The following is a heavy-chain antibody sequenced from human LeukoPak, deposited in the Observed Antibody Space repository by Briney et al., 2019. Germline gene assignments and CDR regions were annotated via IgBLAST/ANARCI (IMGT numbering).Heavy chain of an antibody. CDR1: GFTVTSNY. D-gene: IGHD3-10*02. Sequence: GGSVRLSCAASGFTVTSNYMSWVRQAPGKGLEWVSIIYSGGGAYYADSVKGRFTISRDNSRNTLFLQMNSLRAEDTAMYYCARVFPPNWFDPWGQGTLVTVSS. J-gene: IGHJ5*02. V-gene: IGHV3-66*01. CDR3: ARVFPPNWFDP. CDR2: IYSGGGA.